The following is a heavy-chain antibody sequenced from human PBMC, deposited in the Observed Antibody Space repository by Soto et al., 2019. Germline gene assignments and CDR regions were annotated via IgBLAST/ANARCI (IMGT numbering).Heavy chain of an antibody. Sequence: GGSLRLSCAASGFTFSSYAMSWVRQAPGKGLEWVSAISGSGGSTYYADSVKGRFTISRDNSKNTLYLQMNSLRAEDTAVYYCAKLDDYDSSGYSRYFDYWGQGTLVTVSS. D-gene: IGHD3-22*01. J-gene: IGHJ4*02. CDR1: GFTFSSYA. V-gene: IGHV3-23*01. CDR3: AKLDDYDSSGYSRYFDY. CDR2: ISGSGGST.